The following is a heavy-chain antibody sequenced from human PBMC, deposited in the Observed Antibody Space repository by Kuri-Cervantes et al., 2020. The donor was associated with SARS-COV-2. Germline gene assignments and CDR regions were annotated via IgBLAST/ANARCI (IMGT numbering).Heavy chain of an antibody. CDR1: GYPFTANY. J-gene: IGHJ6*02. Sequence: ASVKVSCKTSGYPFTANYIHWVRQAPGQGLEWMGWINPNSGGTNYAQKFQGRVTMTRDTSISTAYMELSRLRSDDTAVYFCARDRRVEWQHLTAYYYYGLDVWGQGTTVIVSS. V-gene: IGHV1-2*02. CDR3: ARDRRVEWQHLTAYYYYGLDV. D-gene: IGHD3-3*01. CDR2: INPNSGGT.